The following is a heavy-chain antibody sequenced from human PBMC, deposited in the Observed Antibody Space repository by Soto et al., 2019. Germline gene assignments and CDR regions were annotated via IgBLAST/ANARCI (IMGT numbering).Heavy chain of an antibody. CDR2: ISGSGGST. CDR3: AKGLGLLWFPQNNWFDP. V-gene: IGHV3-23*01. J-gene: IGHJ5*02. CDR1: GFTFSSYA. D-gene: IGHD2-2*01. Sequence: GGSLRLSCAASGFTFSSYAMSWVRQAPGKGLEWVSAISGSGGSTYYADSVKGRFTISRDNSKNTLYLQMNSLRAEDTAVYYCAKGLGLLWFPQNNWFDPWGQGTLVTVSS.